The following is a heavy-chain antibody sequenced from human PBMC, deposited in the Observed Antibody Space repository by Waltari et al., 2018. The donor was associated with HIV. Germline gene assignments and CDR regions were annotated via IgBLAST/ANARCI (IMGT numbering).Heavy chain of an antibody. V-gene: IGHV5-51*01. CDR3: ARTSIYYDSSGPWYFDY. CDR1: GYSFTTYC. CDR2: IYPGDSHT. D-gene: IGHD3-22*01. J-gene: IGHJ4*02. Sequence: EVQLLQSGAEVKKPGESLKISCKASGYSFTTYCIGRVRQTPGKGLEWMGIIYPGDSHTRYSPSFQGQVIISVDQSINTAYLQWSSLMASDTAVYYCARTSIYYDSSGPWYFDYWGQGTLVTVSS.